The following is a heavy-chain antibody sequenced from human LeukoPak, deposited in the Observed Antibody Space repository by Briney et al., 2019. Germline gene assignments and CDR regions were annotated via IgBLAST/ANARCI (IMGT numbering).Heavy chain of an antibody. V-gene: IGHV4-39*07. CDR2: IYYSGST. CDR1: GGSIISTSYY. J-gene: IGHJ6*03. D-gene: IGHD6-6*01. CDR3: ARAARIAARPYYTDV. Sequence: SETLSLTCTVSGGSIISTSYYWGWIRQPPGKGLEWIGSIYYSGSTDYNPSLKSRVTMSVDTSKNQFSLKLTSVTAADTAVYYCARAARIAARPYYTDVWGTGTTVTVSS.